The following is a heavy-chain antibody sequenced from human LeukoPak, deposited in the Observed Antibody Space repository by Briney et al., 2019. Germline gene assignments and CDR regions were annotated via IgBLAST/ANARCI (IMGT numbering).Heavy chain of an antibody. V-gene: IGHV4-61*02. CDR1: GGSISSGSYY. CDR3: ARNSCPSGTCYDNRGYFDY. Sequence: SETLSLTCTVSGGSISSGSYYWSWIRQPAGKGLEWIGRIYTSGSTNYNPSLKSRVTISVDTSKNQFSLKLSSVTAADTAVYYCARNSCPSGTCYDNRGYFDYWGQGTLVTVSS. J-gene: IGHJ4*02. CDR2: IYTSGST. D-gene: IGHD2-15*01.